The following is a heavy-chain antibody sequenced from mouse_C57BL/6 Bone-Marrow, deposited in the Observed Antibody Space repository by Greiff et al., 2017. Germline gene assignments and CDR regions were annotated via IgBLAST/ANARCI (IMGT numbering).Heavy chain of an antibody. CDR1: GYTFTDYN. J-gene: IGHJ1*03. CDR2: INPNNGGT. D-gene: IGHD2-10*01. CDR3: ARDLLFPHWDFDV. V-gene: IGHV1-18*01. Sequence: EVQLQESGPELVKPGASVKIPCKASGYTFTDYNMDWVKQSHGKSLEWIGDINPNNGGTIYNQKFKGKATLTVDKSSSTAYMELRSLTSEDTAVYYCARDLLFPHWDFDVWGTGTTVTVSS.